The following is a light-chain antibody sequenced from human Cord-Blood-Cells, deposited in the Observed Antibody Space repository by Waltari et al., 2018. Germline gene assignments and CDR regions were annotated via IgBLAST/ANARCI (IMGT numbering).Light chain of an antibody. CDR2: LGS. Sequence: DIVMTQSPLSLPVTPGEPASISCRSSQSLLHSNGYNFLDWYLQKTGQSPQLLIYLGSNRASGVPGRFSGSGSGTDFTLKISRVGAEDVGVYYCMQALQTPYTFGQGTKLEIK. CDR3: MQALQTPYT. J-gene: IGKJ2*01. CDR1: QSLLHSNGYNF. V-gene: IGKV2-28*01.